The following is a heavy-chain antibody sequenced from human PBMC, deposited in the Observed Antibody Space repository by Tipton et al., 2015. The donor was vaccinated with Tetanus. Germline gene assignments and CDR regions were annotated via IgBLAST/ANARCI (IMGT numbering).Heavy chain of an antibody. CDR2: IYESGDT. J-gene: IGHJ4*02. CDR1: GGSIRGGTFY. CDR3: ARHQSGYFTPFDY. V-gene: IGHV4-39*01. Sequence: TLSLTCTVSGGSIRGGTFYWGWIRQPPGKGLEWIGSIYESGDTYYIPSLKSRVTISVDTSKNQFSLNLNSMAAADTGVYYCARHQSGYFTPFDYWGRGNLVTVSS. D-gene: IGHD3-3*01.